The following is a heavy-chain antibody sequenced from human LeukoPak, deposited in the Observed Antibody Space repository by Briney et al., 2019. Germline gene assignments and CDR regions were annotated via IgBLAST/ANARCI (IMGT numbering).Heavy chain of an antibody. CDR2: IYYSGST. J-gene: IGHJ5*02. CDR1: GGSVSNYY. Sequence: KPSETLSLTCTVSGGSVSNYYWSWIPQPPGKGLEWIGYIYYSGSTNYNPSLKGRLPISVDTSKNHFSLKLSSVTAADTAVYYCARTSIFGVVRFDPWGQGTLVTVSS. V-gene: IGHV4-59*08. CDR3: ARTSIFGVVRFDP. D-gene: IGHD3-3*02.